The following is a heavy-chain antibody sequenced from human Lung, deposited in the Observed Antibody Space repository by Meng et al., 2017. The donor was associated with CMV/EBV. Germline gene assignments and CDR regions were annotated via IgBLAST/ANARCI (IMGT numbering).Heavy chain of an antibody. CDR2: IYYRGIT. CDR1: GDSIRSGDYY. D-gene: IGHD1-7*01. Sequence: LXXTVSGDSIRSGDYYWSWMRQRPGEGLEWIAFIYYRGITPYTPGLRSRVTISVDMSKNQFSLRLRSVTAADTAVYYCASRTGTPKRGCNWFDPWGQGXLVTVSS. V-gene: IGHV4-30-4*01. J-gene: IGHJ5*02. CDR3: ASRTGTPKRGCNWFDP.